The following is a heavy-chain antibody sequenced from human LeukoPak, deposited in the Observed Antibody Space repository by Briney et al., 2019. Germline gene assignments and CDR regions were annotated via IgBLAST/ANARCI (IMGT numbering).Heavy chain of an antibody. D-gene: IGHD6-6*01. CDR1: GGSISSSSYY. CDR2: IYYSGST. Sequence: SETLSLTCTVSGGSISSSSYYWGWIRQPPGKGLEWIGSIYYSGSTYYNPSLKSRDTISVDTSKNQFSLKLSSVTAADTAVYYCARTYSSSSFFAGPFDSWGQGTLVTVSS. J-gene: IGHJ4*02. CDR3: ARTYSSSSFFAGPFDS. V-gene: IGHV4-39*07.